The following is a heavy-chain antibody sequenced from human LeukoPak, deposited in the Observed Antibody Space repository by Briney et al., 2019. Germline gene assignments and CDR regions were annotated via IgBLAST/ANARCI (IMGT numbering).Heavy chain of an antibody. CDR2: ISGSGGST. V-gene: IGHV3-23*01. Sequence: GESLRLSCAASGFTFSTYAMSWVRQAPGKGLEWVSAISGSGGSTYYADSVKGRFTISRDNSKNTLYLQMYSLRAEDTAVYYCAKVEGASKASVYWGQGALVTVSS. CDR3: AKVEGASKASVY. CDR1: GFTFSTYA. J-gene: IGHJ4*02. D-gene: IGHD1-1*01.